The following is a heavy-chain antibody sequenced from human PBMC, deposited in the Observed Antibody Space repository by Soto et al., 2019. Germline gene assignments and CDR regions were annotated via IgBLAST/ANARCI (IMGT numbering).Heavy chain of an antibody. CDR2: INPNSGGT. J-gene: IGHJ6*02. D-gene: IGHD2-2*01. V-gene: IGHV1-2*04. Sequence: VASVKVSCKASGYTFTGYYMHWVRQAPGQGLEWMGWINPNSGGTNYAQKFQGWVTMTRDTSISTAYMELSRLRSDDTAVYYCARDPGGLDCSSTSCRSGYYYYGMDVWGQGTTVTVSS. CDR1: GYTFTGYY. CDR3: ARDPGGLDCSSTSCRSGYYYYGMDV.